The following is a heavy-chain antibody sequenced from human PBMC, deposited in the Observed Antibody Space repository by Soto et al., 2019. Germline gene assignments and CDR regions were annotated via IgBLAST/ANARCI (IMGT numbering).Heavy chain of an antibody. J-gene: IGHJ4*02. CDR1: GGTFSNYA. CDR3: ADLSLGYCITSSCPPDY. CDR2: IIPIFGGT. D-gene: IGHD2-2*01. Sequence: QVQLVQSGAEVKKPGSSVKVSCKVSGGTFSNYAISWVRQAPGQGLEWMGGIIPIFGGTTYAQKFQGRVAITADESTSTAYMELTRLTSEDKAVYYCADLSLGYCITSSCPPDYWGLGTLVTVAS. V-gene: IGHV1-69*12.